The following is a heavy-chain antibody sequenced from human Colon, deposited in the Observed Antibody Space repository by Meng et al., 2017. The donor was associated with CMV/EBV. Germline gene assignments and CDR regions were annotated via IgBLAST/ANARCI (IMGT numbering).Heavy chain of an antibody. J-gene: IGHJ3*02. CDR3: EVDGERLFDFDI. CDR1: GFTFGNYG. D-gene: IGHD1-26*01. CDR2: IRFDGSDK. V-gene: IGHV3-30*02. Sequence: GGSLRLSCATSGFTFGNYGMHWVGQAPGKGPEWVAFIRFDGSDKYYADSVKGRFTISRDNSKKTLYLQMNGLRTEDTAMYYCEVDGERLFDFDIWGPGTMVTVSS.